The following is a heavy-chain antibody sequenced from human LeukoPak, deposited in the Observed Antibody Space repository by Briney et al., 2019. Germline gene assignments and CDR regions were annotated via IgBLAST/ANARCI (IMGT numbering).Heavy chain of an antibody. V-gene: IGHV4-34*01. J-gene: IGHJ4*02. Sequence: SETLSLTCAVYGGSFSGYYWSWIRQPPGKGLEWIGEINHSGSTNYNPSFKSRVTISVDTSKNQFSLKLSSVTAADTAVYYCARDSSSSFDYWGQGTLVTVSS. CDR2: INHSGST. D-gene: IGHD6-6*01. CDR3: ARDSSSSFDY. CDR1: GGSFSGYY.